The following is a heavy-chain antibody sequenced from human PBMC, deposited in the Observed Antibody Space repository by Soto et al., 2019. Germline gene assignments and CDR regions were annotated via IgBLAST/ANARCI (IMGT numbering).Heavy chain of an antibody. J-gene: IGHJ5*02. Sequence: ASVKVSCKASGYTFTGYYMHWVRQAPGQGLEWMGWINPNSGGTNYAQKFQGRVTMTRDTSISTAYMELSRLRSDDTAVYYCARGPLPGYSSGWYGWFEPWGQGTLVTVS. CDR1: GYTFTGYY. CDR2: INPNSGGT. V-gene: IGHV1-2*02. D-gene: IGHD6-19*01. CDR3: ARGPLPGYSSGWYGWFEP.